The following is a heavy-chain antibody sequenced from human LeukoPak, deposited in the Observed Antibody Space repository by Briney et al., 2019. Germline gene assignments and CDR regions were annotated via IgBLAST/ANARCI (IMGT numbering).Heavy chain of an antibody. V-gene: IGHV4-59*12. Sequence: SETLSLTCSVSGGSISSYYWTWIRQPPGKGLQWIGYIYYSGSTNYNPSLKSRVTISVDTSTNQFSLKLSSVTAADTAVYYCARRSYYYYGMDVWGQGTTVTVSS. D-gene: IGHD6-6*01. J-gene: IGHJ6*02. CDR1: GGSISSYY. CDR3: ARRSYYYYGMDV. CDR2: IYYSGST.